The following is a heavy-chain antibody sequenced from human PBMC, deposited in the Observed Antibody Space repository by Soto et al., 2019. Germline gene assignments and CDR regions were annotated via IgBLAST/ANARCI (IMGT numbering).Heavy chain of an antibody. CDR1: GGSFSGYY. CDR3: ARGILVTYYYSGRDV. V-gene: IGHV4-34*01. J-gene: IGHJ6*02. D-gene: IGHD2-15*01. Sequence: SETLSLTCAVYGGSFSGYYWSWIRQPPGKGLEWIGEINHSGSTNYNPSLKSRVTISVDTSKNQFSLKLSSVTAADTAVSYSARGILVTYYYSGRDVWGQGTTGT. CDR2: INHSGST.